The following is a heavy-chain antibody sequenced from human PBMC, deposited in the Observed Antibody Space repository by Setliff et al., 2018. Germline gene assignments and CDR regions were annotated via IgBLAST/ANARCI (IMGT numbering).Heavy chain of an antibody. D-gene: IGHD3-3*01. CDR3: ARRTEYYNFWSGYYDY. V-gene: IGHV4-34*01. Sequence: SETLSLTCAVYGGSFSGYYWSWIRQPPGKGLEWIGEINHSGSTNYNPSLKSRVTISVDTSKNQFSLKLSSVTAADTAVYYCARRTEYYNFWSGYYDYWGQGTLVTV. J-gene: IGHJ4*02. CDR1: GGSFSGYY. CDR2: INHSGST.